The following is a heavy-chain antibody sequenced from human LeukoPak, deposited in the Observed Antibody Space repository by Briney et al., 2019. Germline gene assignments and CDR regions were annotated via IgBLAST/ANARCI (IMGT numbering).Heavy chain of an antibody. Sequence: SETLSLPCTVSGDSIRSTSYYWGWIRQPPGKGLEWIGSIYYSGDTYYNPSLKSRVTIAVDTSKNQFSLKLNSVTAADTAVYYCARRKSFYDSSGYFDHWGRGTLVTVS. D-gene: IGHD3-22*01. CDR2: IYYSGDT. J-gene: IGHJ4*02. CDR3: ARRKSFYDSSGYFDH. CDR1: GDSIRSTSYY. V-gene: IGHV4-39*01.